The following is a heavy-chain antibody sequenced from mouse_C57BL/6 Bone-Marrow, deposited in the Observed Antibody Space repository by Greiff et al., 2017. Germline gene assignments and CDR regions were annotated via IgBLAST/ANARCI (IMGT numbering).Heavy chain of an antibody. CDR3: ARHVIYYGSFYYFDY. D-gene: IGHD1-1*01. V-gene: IGHV5-6*01. Sequence: EVMLVESGGDLVKPGGSLKLSCAASGFTFSSYGLSWVRQTPDKRLELVATISSGGSYTYYPDSVKGRFTISRDNAKNTLYLQMSSLKSEDTAMYYCARHVIYYGSFYYFDYWGEGTTLTVSS. CDR2: ISSGGSYT. J-gene: IGHJ2*01. CDR1: GFTFSSYG.